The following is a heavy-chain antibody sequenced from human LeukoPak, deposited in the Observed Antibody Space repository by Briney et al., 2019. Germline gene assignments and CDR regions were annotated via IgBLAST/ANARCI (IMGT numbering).Heavy chain of an antibody. CDR1: GGSISSYY. Sequence: SETLSLTCNVSGGSISSYYWSWIRQPAGKGLEWMGRIYTNGSTNYNPSLKSRVTMSVDTSKNQFSLKLSSVTAANTAVYYCARERSDDFWSGYYHDAFDIWGQGTMVTVSS. D-gene: IGHD3-3*01. V-gene: IGHV4-4*07. J-gene: IGHJ3*02. CDR2: IYTNGST. CDR3: ARERSDDFWSGYYHDAFDI.